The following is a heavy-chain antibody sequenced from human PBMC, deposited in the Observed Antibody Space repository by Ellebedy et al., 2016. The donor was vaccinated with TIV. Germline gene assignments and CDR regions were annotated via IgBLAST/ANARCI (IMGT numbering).Heavy chain of an antibody. V-gene: IGHV3-74*03. D-gene: IGHD5-12*01. CDR3: ARRKREGDYDYFGFDH. CDR2: INGDGTTT. Sequence: GESLKISCAVSGFTFSSYWMQWVRQAPGKGLVWVSGINGDGTTTTYADSVKGRFTFSRDNAKNTRYLQMNSLRVEDTAVYFCARRKREGDYDYFGFDHWGQGTLVTVSS. CDR1: GFTFSSYW. J-gene: IGHJ4*02.